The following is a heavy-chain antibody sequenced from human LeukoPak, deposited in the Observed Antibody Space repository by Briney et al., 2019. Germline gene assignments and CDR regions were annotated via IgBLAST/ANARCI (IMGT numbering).Heavy chain of an antibody. CDR2: ISGSGGST. V-gene: IGHV3-23*01. CDR3: AKSTYYYDSSGYYPLDY. Sequence: QPGGSLRLSCAASGFTFSSYAMSWVRQAPGKGLEWVSAISGSGGSTYYADSVKGRFTISRDNSKNTLYLQMNSLRAEDTAVYYCAKSTYYYDSSGYYPLDYWGQGTLVTVSS. CDR1: GFTFSSYA. D-gene: IGHD3-22*01. J-gene: IGHJ4*02.